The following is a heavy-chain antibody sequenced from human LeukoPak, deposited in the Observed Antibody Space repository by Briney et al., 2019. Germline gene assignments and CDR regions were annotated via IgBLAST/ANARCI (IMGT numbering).Heavy chain of an antibody. D-gene: IGHD3-3*01. V-gene: IGHV4-4*09. J-gene: IGHJ5*02. CDR3: ARSKASITIFGVVLNWFDP. CDR2: IYTSGST. CDR1: GGSISSYY. Sequence: SETLSLTCTVSGGSISSYYWSWIRQSPGKGLEWIGYIYTSGSTNYNPYLKSRVTISVDTSKHQFSLKLSSVTAADTAVYYCARSKASITIFGVVLNWFDPWGQGTLVTVSS.